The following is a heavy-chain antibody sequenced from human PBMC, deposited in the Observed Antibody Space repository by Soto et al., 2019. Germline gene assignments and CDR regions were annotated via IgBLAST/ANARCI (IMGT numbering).Heavy chain of an antibody. Sequence: GGSLRLSCAASGFTFSSYWMHWVRQAPGKGLVWVSRINSDGSSTSYADSVKGRFTISRDNAKNTLYLQMNSLRAEDTAVYYCAREIPAAITGGMDVWGQGTTVTVSS. CDR1: GFTFSSYW. J-gene: IGHJ6*02. D-gene: IGHD2-2*02. CDR2: INSDGSST. CDR3: AREIPAAITGGMDV. V-gene: IGHV3-74*01.